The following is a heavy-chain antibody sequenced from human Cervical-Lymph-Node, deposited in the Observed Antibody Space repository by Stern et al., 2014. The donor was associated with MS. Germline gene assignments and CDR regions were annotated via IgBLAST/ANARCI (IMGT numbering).Heavy chain of an antibody. Sequence: QVQLQESGPGLLKPSETLSLTCTVSGGSISSYYWSWIRQPPGKGLEWIGYIYYSGSSNYNPSLKSRVTISVDTSKNQFSLKLSSVSAADTAVYYCAFQGATSAFDIWGQGTLVTVSS. CDR1: GGSISSYY. CDR3: AFQGATSAFDI. CDR2: IYYSGSS. V-gene: IGHV4-59*08. J-gene: IGHJ3*02. D-gene: IGHD1-26*01.